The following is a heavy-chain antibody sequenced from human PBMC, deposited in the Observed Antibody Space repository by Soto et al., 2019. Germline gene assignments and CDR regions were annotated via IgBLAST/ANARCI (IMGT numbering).Heavy chain of an antibody. Sequence: PSETLSLTCTVSGGSISSYYWSWIRQPPGKGLEWIGYIYYSGSTNYNPSPKSRVTISVDTSKNQFSLKLSSVTAADTVVYYCARSYSSDVFDWFDPWGQGTLVTVSS. CDR3: ARSYSSDVFDWFDP. CDR1: GGSISSYY. V-gene: IGHV4-59*01. D-gene: IGHD6-25*01. J-gene: IGHJ5*02. CDR2: IYYSGST.